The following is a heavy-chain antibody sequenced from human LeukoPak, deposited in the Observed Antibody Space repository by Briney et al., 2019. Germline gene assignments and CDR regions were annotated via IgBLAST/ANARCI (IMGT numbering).Heavy chain of an antibody. V-gene: IGHV1-8*02. J-gene: IGHJ4*02. Sequence: ASVKVSCKASGYTFTGYYMHWVRQATGQGLEWMGWMNPNSGNTGYAQKFQGRVTMTRNTSISTAYMELSSLRSEDTAVYYCARGVGAADLDYWGQGTLVTVSS. CDR3: ARGVGAADLDY. D-gene: IGHD1-26*01. CDR1: GYTFTGYY. CDR2: MNPNSGNT.